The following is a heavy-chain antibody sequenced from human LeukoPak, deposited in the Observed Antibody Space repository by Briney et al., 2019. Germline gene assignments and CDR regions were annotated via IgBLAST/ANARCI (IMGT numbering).Heavy chain of an antibody. D-gene: IGHD4-17*01. CDR1: GGSIGSGDYY. Sequence: PSETLSLTCTVSGGSIGSGDYYWGWIRQPPGKGLEWIGTIYYSGSTYYNTSLKSRVTIFVDISNNLFSLKLNSVTAADTAVYYCARHDYGDYGPFDCWGQGALVTVSS. CDR2: IYYSGST. V-gene: IGHV4-39*01. J-gene: IGHJ4*02. CDR3: ARHDYGDYGPFDC.